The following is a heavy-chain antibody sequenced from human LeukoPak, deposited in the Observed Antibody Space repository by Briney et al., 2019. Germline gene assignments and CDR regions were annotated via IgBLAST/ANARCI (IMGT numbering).Heavy chain of an antibody. V-gene: IGHV4-34*01. CDR3: ARGELRYFDWLLRGTYLDY. J-gene: IGHJ4*02. Sequence: KPSETLSLTCAVYGGSFSGYYWSWIRQPPGKGPEWIGEINHSGSTNYNPSLKSRVTISVDTSKNQFSLKLSSVTAADTAVYYCARGELRYFDWLLRGTYLDYWGQGTLVTVSS. CDR2: INHSGST. CDR1: GGSFSGYY. D-gene: IGHD3-9*01.